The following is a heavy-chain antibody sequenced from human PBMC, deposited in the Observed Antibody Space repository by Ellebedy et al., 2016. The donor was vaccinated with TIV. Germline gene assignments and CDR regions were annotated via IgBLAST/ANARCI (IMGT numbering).Heavy chain of an antibody. CDR1: GFTFNNYW. J-gene: IGHJ4*01. V-gene: IGHV3-7*03. D-gene: IGHD5-12*01. CDR2: MNQGGRAK. Sequence: GESLKISCAVSGFTFNNYWMHWVRQVPGKGLAWVANMNQGGRAKYYVDSVKGRFTISRDNAKNSLYLHMNNLRAEDTAVYYCARDPNSPGDTGYGDYWGHGVVVTVST. CDR3: ARDPNSPGDTGYGDY.